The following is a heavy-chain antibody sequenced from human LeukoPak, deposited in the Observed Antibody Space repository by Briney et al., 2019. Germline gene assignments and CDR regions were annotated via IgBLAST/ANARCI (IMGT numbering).Heavy chain of an antibody. CDR2: IRSDSGNT. D-gene: IGHD1-26*01. CDR3: ARDLSSTPNWELVY. V-gene: IGHV1-2*06. Sequence: ASVKVSCKASGYTFTQYFIHWVRQAPGQGLEWMGRIRSDSGNTEYAQRFQGRVTMTRDTSITTVYMELHSLTFDDAAVYYCARDLSSTPNWELVYWGQGALVTVSP. J-gene: IGHJ4*02. CDR1: GYTFTQYF.